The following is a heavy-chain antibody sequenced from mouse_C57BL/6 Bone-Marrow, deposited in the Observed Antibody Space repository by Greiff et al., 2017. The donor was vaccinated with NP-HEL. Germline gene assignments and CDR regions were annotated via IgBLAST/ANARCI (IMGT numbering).Heavy chain of an antibody. V-gene: IGHV7-1*01. J-gene: IGHJ2*01. CDR1: GFTFSDFY. CDR3: AREAHYYGFDY. CDR2: SRNKANDYTT. D-gene: IGHD1-1*01. Sequence: EVKLVESGGGLVQSGRSLRLSCATSGFTFSDFYMEWVRQAPGKGLEWIAASRNKANDYTTEYSASVKGRFIVSRDTSQSILYLQMNALRAEDTAIYYCAREAHYYGFDYWGQGTTLKVSS.